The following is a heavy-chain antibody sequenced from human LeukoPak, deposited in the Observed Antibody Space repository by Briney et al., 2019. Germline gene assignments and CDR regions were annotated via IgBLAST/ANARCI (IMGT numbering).Heavy chain of an antibody. V-gene: IGHV3-23*01. CDR2: ISGSGDST. Sequence: GGSLRLSCAASGLTFSSYGMSWVRQAPGKGLEWVSGISGSGDSTYYADSVKGRFTISRDNSKNTLYLQMNSLRAEDTAVYYCARSAAAGFSYYSYYLDVWGKGTTVTIFS. CDR1: GLTFSSYG. D-gene: IGHD6-13*01. CDR3: ARSAAAGFSYYSYYLDV. J-gene: IGHJ6*03.